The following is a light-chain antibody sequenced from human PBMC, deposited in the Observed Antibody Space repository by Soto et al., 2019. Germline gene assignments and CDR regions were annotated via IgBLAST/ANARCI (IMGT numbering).Light chain of an antibody. J-gene: IGLJ1*01. Sequence: QSVLTQPASVSGSPGQSITISCTGTSSDVGAYDYVSWYQQHPDKAPKLMIYEVSNRPSGVSNRFSGSKSVNTATLTISGLQTEDEADYYCSSYTSSGTRVFGTGTKVTVL. CDR1: SSDVGAYDY. CDR3: SSYTSSGTRV. V-gene: IGLV2-14*03. CDR2: EVS.